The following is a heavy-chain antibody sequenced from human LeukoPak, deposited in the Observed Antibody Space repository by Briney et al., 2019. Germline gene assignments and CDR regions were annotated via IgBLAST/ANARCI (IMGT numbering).Heavy chain of an antibody. V-gene: IGHV3-43*02. D-gene: IGHD3-3*01. CDR3: AISVGFWNGYYR. CDR2: ISGDGGST. J-gene: IGHJ4*02. CDR1: GFTFSSYA. Sequence: GGSLRLSCAASGFTFSSYAMHWVRQAPGKGLEWVSLISGDGGSTYYADSVKGRFTISRDNSKNSLYLQMNSLRTEDTALYYCAISVGFWNGYYRWGQGTLVTVSS.